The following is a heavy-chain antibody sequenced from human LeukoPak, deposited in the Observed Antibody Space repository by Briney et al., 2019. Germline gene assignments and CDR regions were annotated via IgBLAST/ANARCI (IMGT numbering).Heavy chain of an antibody. J-gene: IGHJ4*02. D-gene: IGHD2-21*02. CDR1: GYTFTSYA. Sequence: ASVKVSCKASGYTFTSYAMNWVRQAPGQGLEWMGWINTNTGNPTYAQGFTGRFVFSLDTSVSTAYLQISSLKAEDTAVYYCARVVGCGGDCYSGVSDYWGQGTLVTVSS. CDR2: INTNTGNP. CDR3: ARVVGCGGDCYSGVSDY. V-gene: IGHV7-4-1*02.